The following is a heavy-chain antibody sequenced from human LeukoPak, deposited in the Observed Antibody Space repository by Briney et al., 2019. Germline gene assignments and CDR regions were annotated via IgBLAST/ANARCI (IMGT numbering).Heavy chain of an antibody. CDR2: ISAYNGNT. V-gene: IGHV1-18*01. CDR3: ARDRRGYSYGYFDY. J-gene: IGHJ4*02. CDR1: GYTFTSYG. D-gene: IGHD5-18*01. Sequence: GASVKVSCKAPGYTFTSYGISWVRQDPGQGLEWMGWISAYNGNTNYAQKLQGRVTMTTDTSTSSAYMELRSLRSDDTAVYYCARDRRGYSYGYFDYWGQGTLVTVSS.